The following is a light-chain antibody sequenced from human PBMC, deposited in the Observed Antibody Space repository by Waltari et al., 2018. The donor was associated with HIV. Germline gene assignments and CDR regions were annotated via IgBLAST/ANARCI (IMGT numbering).Light chain of an antibody. CDR3: CSYAGSYTLKV. CDR2: DVS. CDR1: SSDVGGYNY. V-gene: IGLV2-11*01. J-gene: IGLJ2*01. Sequence: QSALTQPRSVSGSPGQSVTISCTGTSSDVGGYNYVPWYQQHPGKAPKLMIYDVSKRPSGVPDRFSGSKSGNTASLTISGLQAEDEADYYCCSYAGSYTLKVFGGGTKLTVL.